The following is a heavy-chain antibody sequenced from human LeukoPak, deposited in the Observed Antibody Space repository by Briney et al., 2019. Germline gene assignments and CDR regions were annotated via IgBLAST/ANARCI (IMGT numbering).Heavy chain of an antibody. V-gene: IGHV4-4*02. Sequence: SETLSLTCAVSGGSISSSNWWSWVRQPPGKGLEWIGEIYHSGSTNYNPSLKSRVTISVDKSKNQFSLKLSSVTAADTAVYYCARARGRLYYDILTGHYFDYWGQGTLVTVSS. J-gene: IGHJ4*02. CDR2: IYHSGST. CDR1: GGSISSSNW. D-gene: IGHD3-9*01. CDR3: ARARGRLYYDILTGHYFDY.